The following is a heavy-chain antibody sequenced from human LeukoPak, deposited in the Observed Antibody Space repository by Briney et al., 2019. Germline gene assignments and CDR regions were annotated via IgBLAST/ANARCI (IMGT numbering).Heavy chain of an antibody. CDR1: GGSFSGYY. Sequence: SETLSLTCAVYGGSFSGYYWSWIRQPPGKGLEWIGEINHSGSTNYNPSLKSRVTISVDTSKNQFSLKLSSVTAADTAVYYCARAIAVKPKHDFWSGWKYGMDVWGQGTTVTVSS. CDR3: ARAIAVKPKHDFWSGWKYGMDV. D-gene: IGHD3-3*01. J-gene: IGHJ6*02. V-gene: IGHV4-34*01. CDR2: INHSGST.